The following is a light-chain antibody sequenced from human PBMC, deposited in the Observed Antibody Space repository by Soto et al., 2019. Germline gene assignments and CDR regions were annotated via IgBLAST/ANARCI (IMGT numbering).Light chain of an antibody. CDR1: LSIGSN. CDR2: DAS. J-gene: IGKJ1*01. CDR3: QPEYNLLWT. V-gene: IGKV3-15*01. Sequence: IVMTQSPATLSVSPGDGATLSCRASLSIGSNLAWYQQRPGQAPMLLIYDASSRATGFPARFSGSGSGTEFHLTFKNLQSEYSAVYNCQPEYNLLWTLVQGTKVEIK.